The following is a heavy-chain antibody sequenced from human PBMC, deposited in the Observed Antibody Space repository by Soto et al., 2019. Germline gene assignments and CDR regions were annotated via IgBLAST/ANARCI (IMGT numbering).Heavy chain of an antibody. D-gene: IGHD6-13*01. Sequence: SETLSLTCTVSGASISRSDYSWGWVRQSPGKGLEWIGNISYSGSTYYNPSLKSRVSLSVDTSKSQFSLTLNFVTAADTAVYYCATPSSVMTASGIVYWGQGTLVTVSS. V-gene: IGHV4-39*01. CDR1: GASISRSDYS. CDR3: ATPSSVMTASGIVY. J-gene: IGHJ4*02. CDR2: ISYSGST.